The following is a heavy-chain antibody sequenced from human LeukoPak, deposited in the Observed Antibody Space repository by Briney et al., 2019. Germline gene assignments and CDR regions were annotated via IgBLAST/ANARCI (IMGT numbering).Heavy chain of an antibody. V-gene: IGHV3-7*01. D-gene: IGHD3-9*01. CDR1: GFTFSSNW. Sequence: GGSLRLSCAASGFTFSSNWMSWLRQAPGKGLVWVANIKQDGSEKYYVDSVKGRFTISRDNAKNSLYLQMNSLRAEDTAVYYRARDGAVRYFDWLCDYWGQGTLVTVSS. J-gene: IGHJ4*02. CDR3: ARDGAVRYFDWLCDY. CDR2: IKQDGSEK.